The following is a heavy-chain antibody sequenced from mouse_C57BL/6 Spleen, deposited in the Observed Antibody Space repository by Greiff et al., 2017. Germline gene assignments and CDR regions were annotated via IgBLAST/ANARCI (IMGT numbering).Heavy chain of an antibody. CDR2: ISSGSSTI. V-gene: IGHV5-17*01. J-gene: IGHJ4*01. Sequence: VQLKESGGGLVKPVGSLKLSCAASGFTFSDYGMHWVRQAPEKGLEWVAYISSGSSTIYYADTVKGRFTISRDNAKNTLFLQMTSLRSEDTAMYYCAKGGTVVARYYYAMDYWGQGTSVTVSS. CDR3: AKGGTVVARYYYAMDY. D-gene: IGHD1-1*01. CDR1: GFTFSDYG.